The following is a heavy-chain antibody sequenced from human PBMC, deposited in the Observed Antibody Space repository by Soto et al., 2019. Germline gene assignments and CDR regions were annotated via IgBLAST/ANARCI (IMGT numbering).Heavy chain of an antibody. CDR3: ARDRSSGLHWFDP. CDR2: IYHGATT. Sequence: KTSETLSLTCAVSGYSISSGYYWGWIRQPPGKALEWIGSIYHGATTYYNPSLKSRVTISGDTSKNQFSLKLSSVTAADTAVYYCARDRSSGLHWFDPWGQGTLVTVSS. D-gene: IGHD6-19*01. V-gene: IGHV4-38-2*02. CDR1: GYSISSGYY. J-gene: IGHJ5*02.